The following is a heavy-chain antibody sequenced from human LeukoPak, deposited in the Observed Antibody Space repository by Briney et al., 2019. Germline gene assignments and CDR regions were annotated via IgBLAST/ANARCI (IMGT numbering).Heavy chain of an antibody. D-gene: IGHD6-6*01. CDR1: EFTFSSYA. J-gene: IGHJ5*02. Sequence: GGSLRLSCAASEFTFSSYAMHWVRQAPGKGLEWVAVISYDGSNKYYADSVRGRFTISRDNSKNTVYLQMNSLRAEDAAVYYCARDGTPQASSSSFNRWCDPWGQGTLVTVSS. CDR2: ISYDGSNK. V-gene: IGHV3-30*01. CDR3: ARDGTPQASSSSFNRWCDP.